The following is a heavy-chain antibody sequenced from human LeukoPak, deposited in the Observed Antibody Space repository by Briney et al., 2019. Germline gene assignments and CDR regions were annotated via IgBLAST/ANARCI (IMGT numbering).Heavy chain of an antibody. CDR1: GGPISSYY. CDR2: IYYSGST. CDR3: ARVGASGWSESNWFDP. D-gene: IGHD6-19*01. Sequence: PSETLSLTCTVSGGPISSYYWSWIRQPPGKGLEWIGYIYYSGSTNYNPSLKSRVTISVDTSKNQFSLKLSSVTAADTAVYYCARVGASGWSESNWFDPWGQGTLVTVSS. J-gene: IGHJ5*02. V-gene: IGHV4-59*01.